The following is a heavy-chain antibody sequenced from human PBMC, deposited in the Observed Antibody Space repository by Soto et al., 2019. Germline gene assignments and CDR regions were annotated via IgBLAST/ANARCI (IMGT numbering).Heavy chain of an antibody. CDR2: IYTGDSDT. CDR3: ARLPYSSSWYGYYHYGMDV. J-gene: IGHJ6*02. V-gene: IGHV5-51*01. D-gene: IGHD6-13*01. Sequence: GESLKISCKGSLYSCTSYWIGCVRQMPGKGLEWMGLIYTGDSDTRYSPSFQGQVTISADKSISTAYLQWSSMKASDTAMYYCARLPYSSSWYGYYHYGMDVWGQGTTVPVSS. CDR1: LYSCTSYW.